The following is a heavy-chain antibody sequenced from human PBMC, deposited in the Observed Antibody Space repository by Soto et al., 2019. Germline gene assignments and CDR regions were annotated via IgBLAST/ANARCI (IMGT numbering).Heavy chain of an antibody. Sequence: PGGSLRLSCAASGFTFSSYGMHWVRQAPGKGLEWVAVISYDGSNKYYADSVKGRFTISRDNSKNTLYPQMNSLRAEDTAVYYCAKDGKGITGTYRYFDYWGQGTLVTVSS. J-gene: IGHJ4*02. V-gene: IGHV3-30*18. CDR2: ISYDGSNK. D-gene: IGHD1-7*01. CDR1: GFTFSSYG. CDR3: AKDGKGITGTYRYFDY.